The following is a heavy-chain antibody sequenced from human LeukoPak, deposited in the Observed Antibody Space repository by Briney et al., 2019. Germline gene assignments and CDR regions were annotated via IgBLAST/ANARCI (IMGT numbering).Heavy chain of an antibody. CDR3: TRGITGHYRSLGGFAFDI. D-gene: IGHD3-16*01. V-gene: IGHV4-59*11. CDR2: FYYDGST. CDR1: GASITQHY. J-gene: IGHJ3*02. Sequence: PSETLSLTCTVSGASITQHYWNWIRQPPGKGLEYIGYFYYDGSTNYTSSVRSRVTILVDTSKNQFTLNLRSVSAADTAKYYCTRGITGHYRSLGGFAFDIWGQGTMVAVSS.